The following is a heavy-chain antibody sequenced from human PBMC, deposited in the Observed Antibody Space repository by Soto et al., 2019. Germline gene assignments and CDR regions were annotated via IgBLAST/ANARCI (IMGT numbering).Heavy chain of an antibody. J-gene: IGHJ6*02. CDR3: ARVYSSSWPDYYYGMDV. CDR2: ISGSGGST. CDR1: GFTFSSYA. D-gene: IGHD6-13*01. V-gene: IGHV3-23*01. Sequence: EVQLLESGGGLVQPGGSLRLSCAASGFTFSSYAMSWVRQAPGKGLEWVSAISGSGGSTYYADSVKGRFTISRDNSKNTLYLQMNSLRAEDTAVYYCARVYSSSWPDYYYGMDVWGQGTTVTVSS.